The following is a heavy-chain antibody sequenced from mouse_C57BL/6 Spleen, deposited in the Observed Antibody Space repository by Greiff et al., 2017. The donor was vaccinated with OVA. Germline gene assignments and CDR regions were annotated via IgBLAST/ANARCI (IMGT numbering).Heavy chain of an antibody. CDR1: GYTFTDYY. Sequence: EVQLQQSGPELVKPGASVKISCKASGYTFTDYYMNWVKQSHGKSLEWIGDINPNNGGTSYNQKFKGKATLTVDKSSSTAYMELRSLTSEDSAVYYGARWGDYDDDAMDYWGQGTSVTVSS. V-gene: IGHV1-26*01. J-gene: IGHJ4*01. D-gene: IGHD2-4*01. CDR2: INPNNGGT. CDR3: ARWGDYDDDAMDY.